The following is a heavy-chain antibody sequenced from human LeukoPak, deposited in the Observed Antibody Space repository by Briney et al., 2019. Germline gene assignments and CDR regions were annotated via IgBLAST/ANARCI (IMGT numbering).Heavy chain of an antibody. J-gene: IGHJ4*02. CDR2: IYYSGGT. D-gene: IGHD6-13*01. Sequence: SETLSLTCTVSGGSVSSGSYYWSWIRQPPGKGLEWIGYIYYSGGTNYNPSLKSRVTISVDTSKNQFSPKLSSVTAADTAVYYCARVGSSSWYSHKTPFDYWGQGTLVTVSS. CDR1: GGSVSSGSYY. CDR3: ARVGSSSWYSHKTPFDY. V-gene: IGHV4-61*01.